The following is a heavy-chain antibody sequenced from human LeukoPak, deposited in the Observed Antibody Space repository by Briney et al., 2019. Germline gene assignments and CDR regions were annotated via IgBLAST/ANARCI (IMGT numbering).Heavy chain of an antibody. Sequence: GGSLRLSCAASGFTFSSYAMSWVRQAPGKGLEWVSATSGSGGSTYYADSVKGRFTISRDNSKNTLYLQMNSLRAEDTAVYYCAKLAAAGSGGQLGYWGQGTLVTVSS. J-gene: IGHJ4*02. CDR3: AKLAAAGSGGQLGY. V-gene: IGHV3-23*01. D-gene: IGHD6-13*01. CDR2: TSGSGGST. CDR1: GFTFSSYA.